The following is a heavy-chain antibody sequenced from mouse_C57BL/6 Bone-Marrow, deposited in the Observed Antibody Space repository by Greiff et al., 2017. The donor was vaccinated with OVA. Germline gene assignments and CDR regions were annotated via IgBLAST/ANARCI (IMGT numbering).Heavy chain of an antibody. D-gene: IGHD1-1*01. CDR2: IYPGNGDT. J-gene: IGHJ2*01. Sequence: LQESGAELVRPGASVKMSCKASGYTFTSYNMHWVKQTPRQGLEWIGAIYPGNGDTSYNQKFKGKATLTVDKSSSTAYMQLSSLTSEDSAVYFCARWIHYYGSSYGLGDYFDYWGQGTTLTVSS. CDR3: ARWIHYYGSSYGLGDYFDY. V-gene: IGHV1-12*01. CDR1: GYTFTSYN.